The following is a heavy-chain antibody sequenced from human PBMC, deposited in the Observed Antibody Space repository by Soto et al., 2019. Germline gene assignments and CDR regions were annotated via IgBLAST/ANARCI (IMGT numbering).Heavy chain of an antibody. CDR1: DGSISSHY. J-gene: IGHJ5*02. D-gene: IGHD1-20*01. V-gene: IGHV4-59*11. CDR3: ARGLFMSYNWFEL. CDR2: IYYSGST. Sequence: QVQLQESGPGLVKPSETLSLTCSVSDGSISSHYWSWIRQPPGKGLEWIGYIYYSGSTKYSPSLKSRVTMSLDTSKNHFSLKLSSVTAADTAVYYCARGLFMSYNWFELWGQGPLVTVSS.